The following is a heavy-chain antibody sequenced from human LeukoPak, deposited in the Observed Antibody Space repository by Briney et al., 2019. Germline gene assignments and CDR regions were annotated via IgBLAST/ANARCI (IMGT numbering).Heavy chain of an antibody. CDR1: GGTFSSYA. CDR2: IIPILGIA. Sequence: ASVKVSCKASGGTFSSYAISWVRQAPGQGLEWMGRIIPILGIANYAQKFQGRVTITADKSTSTAYMELSSLRSEDTAVYYCAREVRRDGYNSSPPFDYWGQGTLVTVSS. V-gene: IGHV1-69*04. D-gene: IGHD5-24*01. CDR3: AREVRRDGYNSSPPFDY. J-gene: IGHJ4*02.